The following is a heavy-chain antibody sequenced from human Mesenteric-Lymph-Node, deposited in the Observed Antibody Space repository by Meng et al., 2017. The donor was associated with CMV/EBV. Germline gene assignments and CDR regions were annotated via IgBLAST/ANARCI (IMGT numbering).Heavy chain of an antibody. D-gene: IGHD4-17*01. CDR1: GFTFNNFA. V-gene: IGHV3-53*01. CDR2: IYSGGNT. CDR3: ARAALRDYYYYFMDV. J-gene: IGHJ6*02. Sequence: GESLKISCAASGFTFNNFALHWVRQAPGKGLEWVSVIYSGGNTDYADSVKGRFTISRDNSKNTLFLQMSSLGAEDTAVYYCARAALRDYYYYFMDVWGQGTTVTVSS.